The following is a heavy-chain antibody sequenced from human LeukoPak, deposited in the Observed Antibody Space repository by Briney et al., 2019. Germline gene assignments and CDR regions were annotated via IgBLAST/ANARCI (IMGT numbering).Heavy chain of an antibody. V-gene: IGHV1-2*02. CDR1: GYTFTGYY. D-gene: IGHD3-16*02. CDR2: INPNSGGT. Sequence: ASVKVSCKASGYTFTGYYMHWVRQAPGQGLEWMGWINPNSGGTNYAQKFQGRVAMTRDTSISTAYMELSRLRSDDTAVYYCARDKTLGELSLDYWGQGTLVTVSS. J-gene: IGHJ4*02. CDR3: ARDKTLGELSLDY.